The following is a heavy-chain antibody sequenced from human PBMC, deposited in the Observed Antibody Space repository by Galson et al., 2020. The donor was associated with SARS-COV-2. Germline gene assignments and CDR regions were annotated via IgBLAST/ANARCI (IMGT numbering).Heavy chain of an antibody. D-gene: IGHD2-8*01. CDR1: GGSISNEAYY. V-gene: IGHV4-31*03. CDR2: IYFTGSA. J-gene: IGHJ3*02. CDR3: ARGNRIAGVKMGAVDI. Sequence: ETSETLSLTCNVSGGSISNEAYYWGWIRQHPGRGLEWIAYIYFTGSAYYNPSLKSRVTISVDTSKNQFSLRLTSVTAADTAVYFCARGNRIAGVKMGAVDIWGKGTRVTVSS.